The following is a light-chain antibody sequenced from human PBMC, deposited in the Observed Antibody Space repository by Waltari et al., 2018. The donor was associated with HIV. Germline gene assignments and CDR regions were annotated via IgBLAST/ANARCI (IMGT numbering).Light chain of an antibody. Sequence: QTVVTQEPSFSVSPGGTVTLTCGLSSGSVPTCYYPRWYQQTPGQAPRTLIYSANTRSSGVPDRFSGSILGNKAALTITGAQADDESDYYCVLFMGNGIWVFGGGTKLTVL. CDR1: SGSVPTCYY. V-gene: IGLV8-61*01. CDR3: VLFMGNGIWV. J-gene: IGLJ3*02. CDR2: SAN.